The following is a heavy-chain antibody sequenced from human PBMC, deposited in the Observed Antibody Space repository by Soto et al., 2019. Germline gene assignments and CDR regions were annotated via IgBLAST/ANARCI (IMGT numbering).Heavy chain of an antibody. CDR1: GFTFSNYD. CDR2: IGTAADT. J-gene: IGHJ4*02. CDR3: VRSRGGEYFGEQLS. D-gene: IGHD3-10*01. V-gene: IGHV3-13*04. Sequence: EVQLVESGGGLVQPGGSLRLSCTASGFTFSNYDMYWVRQATGKGLEWVSAIGTAADTYYPGSVQGRFIISREDAKNSWYLQMNSLRAGDTAVYYCVRSRGGEYFGEQLSWGQGTLVSVS.